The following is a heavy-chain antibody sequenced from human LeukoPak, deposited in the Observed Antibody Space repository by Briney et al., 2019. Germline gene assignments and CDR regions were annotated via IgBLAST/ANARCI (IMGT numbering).Heavy chain of an antibody. J-gene: IGHJ4*02. V-gene: IGHV3-33*01. CDR1: GFTFSSYG. D-gene: IGHD3-10*01. CDR3: ARDYYYGSGSYVDY. CDR2: IWYDGSNK. Sequence: GGSLRLSCAASGFTFSSYGMHWVRQAPGKGLEWVAVIWYDGSNKYYADSVKGRFTISRDNSKNTLYLQMNSLRAEDTAVYYCARDYYYGSGSYVDYWGQGTLVTVPS.